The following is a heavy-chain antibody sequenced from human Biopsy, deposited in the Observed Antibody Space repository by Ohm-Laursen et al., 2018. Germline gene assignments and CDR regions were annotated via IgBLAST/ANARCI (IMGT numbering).Heavy chain of an antibody. CDR1: GDDSIASYY. V-gene: IGHV4-59*01. Sequence: TLSLTCTVSGDDSIASYYWSWIRQSPEKGLEWIGFVFHSSLTSYHPSLRSRVSISVDSSKNQFYLNLSSLTPADTAVYFCARGYGGSSRYFDLWGRGTQVTVSS. CDR2: VFHSSLT. D-gene: IGHD3-16*01. J-gene: IGHJ2*01. CDR3: ARGYGGSSRYFDL.